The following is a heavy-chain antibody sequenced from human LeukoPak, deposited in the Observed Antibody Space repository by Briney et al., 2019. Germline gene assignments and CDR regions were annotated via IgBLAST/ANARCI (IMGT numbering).Heavy chain of an antibody. CDR3: AKDLRSRIAAAGAPDY. V-gene: IGHV3-30*02. Sequence: PGGSLRLSCAASGFTFSSYGMHWVRQTPGKGLECVAFIRYYGGNQYYTDSVKGRFTISRDNSKNTIYLQMNSLRAEDTAVYYCAKDLRSRIAAAGAPDYWGQGTLVTVSS. D-gene: IGHD6-13*01. J-gene: IGHJ4*02. CDR1: GFTFSSYG. CDR2: IRYYGGNQ.